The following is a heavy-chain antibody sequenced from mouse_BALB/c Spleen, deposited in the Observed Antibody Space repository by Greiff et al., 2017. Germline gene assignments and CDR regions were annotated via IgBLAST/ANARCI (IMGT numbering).Heavy chain of an antibody. J-gene: IGHJ2*01. Sequence: VQLQQSGAELAKPGASVKMSCKASGYTFTSYWMHWVKQRPGQGLEWIGYINPSTGYTEYNQKFKDKATLTADKSSSTAYMQLSSLTSEDSAVYYCARYYYGRFDYWGQGTTLTVSS. CDR1: GYTFTSYW. CDR2: INPSTGYT. CDR3: ARYYYGRFDY. D-gene: IGHD1-1*01. V-gene: IGHV1-7*01.